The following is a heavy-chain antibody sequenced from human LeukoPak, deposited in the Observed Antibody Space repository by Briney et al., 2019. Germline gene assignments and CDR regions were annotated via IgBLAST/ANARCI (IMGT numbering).Heavy chain of an antibody. Sequence: GGSLRLSCAASGFTFSSYWMHWVRQAPGKGLVWVSRINSDGSSTSYADSVKGRFTISRDNAKNTLYLQMNSLRAEDTAVYYCAREGYSHGRNRGVMDVWGKGTTVTVSS. CDR3: AREGYSHGRNRGVMDV. J-gene: IGHJ6*04. CDR2: INSDGSST. D-gene: IGHD5-18*01. V-gene: IGHV3-74*01. CDR1: GFTFSSYW.